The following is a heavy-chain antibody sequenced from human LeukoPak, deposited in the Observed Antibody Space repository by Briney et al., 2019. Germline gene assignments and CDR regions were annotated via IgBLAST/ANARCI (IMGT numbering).Heavy chain of an antibody. J-gene: IGHJ5*02. V-gene: IGHV4-31*03. Sequence: SETLSPTCTVSGGSISSGGYYWSWIRQHPGKGLEWIGYIYFSGSTYYNPSLKSRVTISVDTSKNQFSLKLSSVTVADTAVYYCARENYGSGSYQPTSNWFDPWGQGTLVTVSS. CDR1: GGSISSGGYY. CDR2: IYFSGST. D-gene: IGHD3-10*01. CDR3: ARENYGSGSYQPTSNWFDP.